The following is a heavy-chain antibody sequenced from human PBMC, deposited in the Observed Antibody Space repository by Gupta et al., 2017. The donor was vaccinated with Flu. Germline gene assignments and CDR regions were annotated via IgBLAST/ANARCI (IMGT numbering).Heavy chain of an antibody. J-gene: IGHJ4*02. V-gene: IGHV3-11*01. CDR2: ISSSGDTV. Sequence: TPGKGLEWISYISSSGDTVYYADSVKGRFTVSRDNARNSVYLQMNSLKAEDTALYYCARDRYYDFWSGYPDYWGQGTRVNVSS. CDR3: ARDRYYDFWSGYPDY. D-gene: IGHD3-3*01.